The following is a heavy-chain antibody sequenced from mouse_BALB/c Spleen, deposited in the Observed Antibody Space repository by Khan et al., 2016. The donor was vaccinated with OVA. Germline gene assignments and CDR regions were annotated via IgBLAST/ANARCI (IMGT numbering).Heavy chain of an antibody. CDR1: GYSITSDYA. V-gene: IGHV3-2*02. Sequence: EVQLQESGPGLVKPSQSLSLTCTVTGYSITSDYAWNWIRQFPGNKLEWMGYISYSGSTSYNPSLKSRISITRDTSMNQFFLQLNSVTTEDTATYYCARSIMANWGQGTTLTVSS. J-gene: IGHJ2*01. CDR2: ISYSGST. CDR3: ARSIMAN.